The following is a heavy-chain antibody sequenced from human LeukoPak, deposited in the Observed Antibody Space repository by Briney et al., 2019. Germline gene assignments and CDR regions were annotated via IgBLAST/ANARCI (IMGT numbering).Heavy chain of an antibody. D-gene: IGHD4-17*01. CDR1: GFTFDDYA. CDR2: ISWNSGSI. V-gene: IGHV3-9*01. J-gene: IGHJ4*02. Sequence: GGSLRLSCAASGFTFDDYAMHWVRQAPGKGLEWVSGISWNSGSIGYADSVKGRFTISRDNAKNSLYLQMNSLRAEDTALYYCAKDMMTTVTTYSYYFDYWGQGTLVTVSS. CDR3: AKDMMTTVTTYSYYFDY.